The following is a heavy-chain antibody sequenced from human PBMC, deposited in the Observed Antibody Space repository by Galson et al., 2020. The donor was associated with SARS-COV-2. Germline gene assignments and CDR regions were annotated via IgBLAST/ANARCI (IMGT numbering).Heavy chain of an antibody. D-gene: IGHD5-18*01. J-gene: IGHJ6*02. Sequence: GGSLRLSCAASGFTFSTYAMNWVRQAPGKGLEWVSSISGGGGSTFYADSVKGRFTISRDNSKNTVFLQMNSLRAEDTAVYYCAKDLTSSFGKGFFYYGMTVWGQGTTVTVSS. V-gene: IGHV3-23*01. CDR2: ISGGGGST. CDR1: GFTFSTYA. CDR3: AKDLTSSFGKGFFYYGMTV.